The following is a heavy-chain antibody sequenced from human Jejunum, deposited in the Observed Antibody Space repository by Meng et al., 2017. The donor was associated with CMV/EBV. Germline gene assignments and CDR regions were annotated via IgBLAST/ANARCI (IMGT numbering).Heavy chain of an antibody. CDR1: A. J-gene: IGHJ6*02. Sequence: AMNWVRKAPGKGLEWVSTICGGADSTYYADSVKGRFTISRDNSKNTLYLQMNSLRAEDTAVYYCATPSDPSLYYDFWSGYYGMDVWGQGTTVTVSS. D-gene: IGHD3-3*01. CDR3: ATPSDPSLYYDFWSGYYGMDV. V-gene: IGHV3-23*01. CDR2: ICGGADST.